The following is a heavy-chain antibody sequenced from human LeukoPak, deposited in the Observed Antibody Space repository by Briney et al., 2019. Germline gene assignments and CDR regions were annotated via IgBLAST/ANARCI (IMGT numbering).Heavy chain of an antibody. D-gene: IGHD6-13*01. CDR2: IRSKAYGGTT. J-gene: IGHJ6*03. V-gene: IGHV3-49*04. Sequence: GGSLRLSCTASGFTFGDYAMSWVRQAPGKGLEWVGFIRSKAYGGTTECAASVKGRFTISRDDSKSIAYLQMNSLKTEDTAVYYCTRDGDGYSSSWNRYYYYYYMDVWGKGTTVTVSS. CDR1: GFTFGDYA. CDR3: TRDGDGYSSSWNRYYYYYYMDV.